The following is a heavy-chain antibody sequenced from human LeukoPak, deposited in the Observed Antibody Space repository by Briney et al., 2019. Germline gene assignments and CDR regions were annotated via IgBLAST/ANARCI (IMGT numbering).Heavy chain of an antibody. V-gene: IGHV3-48*03. CDR2: ISSSGSTI. CDR3: ARDFVVGAPYYYYGMDV. J-gene: IGHJ6*02. Sequence: PGGSLRLSCAASGFTVSTYEMNWVRQAPGKGLEWVSYISSSGSTIYYADSVKGRFTISRDNAKNSLFLQMNSLRAEDTAVYFCARDFVVGAPYYYYGMDVWGQGTTVTVSS. CDR1: GFTVSTYE. D-gene: IGHD1-26*01.